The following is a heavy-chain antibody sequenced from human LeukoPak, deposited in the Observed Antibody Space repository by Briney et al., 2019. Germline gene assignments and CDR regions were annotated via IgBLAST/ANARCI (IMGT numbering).Heavy chain of an antibody. CDR2: ISGDGTET. CDR3: AKGGHYSFFDY. CDR1: GFTFSSYA. J-gene: IGHJ4*02. D-gene: IGHD2-15*01. Sequence: PGGSLRLSCAASGFTFSSYAMIWVRQAPGKGLEWVSTISGDGTETFFADSVKGRFTISRDNSKSTVSLQMNSLRVEDMAVYYCAKGGHYSFFDYWGQGTLVTVSS. V-gene: IGHV3-23*01.